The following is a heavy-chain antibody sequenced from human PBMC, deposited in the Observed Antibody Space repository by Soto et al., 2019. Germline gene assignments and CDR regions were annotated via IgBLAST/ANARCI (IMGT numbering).Heavy chain of an antibody. Sequence: PGGSLRLSCAASGFFFSAYGMNWVRQAPGKGLQWVASITYSGEATFYADSFKGRFTISIDNDKKSLSLQMNSLRGDDTAVYYCARDFGHNGGFAFGGRGALVTLSS. D-gene: IGHD1-1*01. V-gene: IGHV3-21*01. CDR1: GFFFSAYG. CDR2: ITYSGEAT. CDR3: ARDFGHNGGFAF. J-gene: IGHJ4*02.